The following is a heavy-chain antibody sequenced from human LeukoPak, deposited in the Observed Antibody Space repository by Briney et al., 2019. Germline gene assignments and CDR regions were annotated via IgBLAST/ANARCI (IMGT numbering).Heavy chain of an antibody. CDR2: IKKDGSEK. Sequence: PGGSLRLSCAASGFTFSSHWMSWVRQAPGKGLEWVANIKKDGSEKYYVDAVKGRFTISRDNAKTSLYLQMNSLRADDTAVYYCARDRSQEFDPWGQGTLVTVSS. J-gene: IGHJ5*02. CDR1: GFTFSSHW. V-gene: IGHV3-7*01. D-gene: IGHD3-10*01. CDR3: ARDRSQEFDP.